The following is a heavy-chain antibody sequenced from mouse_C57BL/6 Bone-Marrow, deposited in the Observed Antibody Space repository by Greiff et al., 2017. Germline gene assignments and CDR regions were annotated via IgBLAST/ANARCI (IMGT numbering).Heavy chain of an antibody. CDR1: GYTFTSYW. CDR3: ARDTTVVATVDY. Sequence: QVQLQQPGAELVKPGASVKMSCKASGYTFTSYWITWVKQRPGQGLEWIGDIYPGSGSTNYNEKFKSKATLTVDTSSSTAYMQLSSLTSEDSAVYYCARDTTVVATVDYWGQGTTLTVSS. J-gene: IGHJ2*01. V-gene: IGHV1-55*01. D-gene: IGHD1-1*01. CDR2: IYPGSGST.